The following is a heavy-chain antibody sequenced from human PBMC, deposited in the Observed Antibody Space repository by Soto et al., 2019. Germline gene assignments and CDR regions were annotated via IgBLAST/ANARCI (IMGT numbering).Heavy chain of an antibody. Sequence: TLSLTCTVSGGSASSGSYYWSWIRQPPGKGLEWIGYIYYSGSTNYNPSLKSRVTISVDTSKNQFSLKLSSVTAADTAVYYCARDRGDGYIPWGQGTLVTASS. J-gene: IGHJ4*02. V-gene: IGHV4-61*01. D-gene: IGHD5-12*01. CDR3: ARDRGDGYIP. CDR2: IYYSGST. CDR1: GGSASSGSYY.